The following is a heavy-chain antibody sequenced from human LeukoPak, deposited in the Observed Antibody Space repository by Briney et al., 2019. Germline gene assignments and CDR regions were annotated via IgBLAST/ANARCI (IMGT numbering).Heavy chain of an antibody. CDR1: GGSISSSSYY. V-gene: IGHV4-39*07. D-gene: IGHD5-24*01. CDR3: ARDVGSQMSTISDWFDP. CDR2: IYYSGST. J-gene: IGHJ5*02. Sequence: SETLSLTCTVSGGSISSSSYYWGWLRQPPGKGLEWIGSIYYSGSTYYNPSLKSRVTISVDTSKNQFSLKLSSVTAADTAVYYCARDVGSQMSTISDWFDPWGQGNLVTVSS.